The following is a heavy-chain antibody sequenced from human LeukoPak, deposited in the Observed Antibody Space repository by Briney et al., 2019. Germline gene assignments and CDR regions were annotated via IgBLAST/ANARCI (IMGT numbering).Heavy chain of an antibody. CDR2: IIPIFGTA. CDR1: GGTFSSYA. Sequence: SVKVSCKASGGTFSSYAISWVRQAPGQGLEWMGGIIPIFGTANYEQKFQGRVTITADESTSTAYMELSSLRSEDTAVYYCARGRVDGSGWGEFDYWGQGTLVTVSS. J-gene: IGHJ4*02. CDR3: ARGRVDGSGWGEFDY. D-gene: IGHD6-19*01. V-gene: IGHV1-69*13.